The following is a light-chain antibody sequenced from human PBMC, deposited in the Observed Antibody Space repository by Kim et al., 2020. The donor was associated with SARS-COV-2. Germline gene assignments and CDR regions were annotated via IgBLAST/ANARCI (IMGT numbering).Light chain of an antibody. V-gene: IGLV2-8*01. Sequence: QSALTQPPSASGSPVQSVTISCTGTSSDVGGHNYVSWYQQHPGKAPKLLIYEVSERPSGVPDRFSGSKSGNTASLTVSGLQSEDEADYYCSSYAGRNIVVFGGGTQLTVL. CDR3: SSYAGRNIVV. CDR1: SSDVGGHNY. CDR2: EVS. J-gene: IGLJ2*01.